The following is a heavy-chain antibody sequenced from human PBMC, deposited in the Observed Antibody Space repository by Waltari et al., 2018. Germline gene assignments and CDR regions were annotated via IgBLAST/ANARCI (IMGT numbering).Heavy chain of an antibody. J-gene: IGHJ4*02. V-gene: IGHV1-18*01. CDR2: ISVYKGDT. D-gene: IGHD6-19*01. CDR1: GYTFTNYD. Sequence: QVHLVQPGAEVKMPGASVKVSCKASGYTFTNYDITWLRQAPGQGLDGMGWISVYKGDTKYAQRLQGRVTMTTNAPTSTAYVELGRLTCDDTARYYCAGGGDSGWPLDYWGQGTLVTVSS. CDR3: AGGGDSGWPLDY.